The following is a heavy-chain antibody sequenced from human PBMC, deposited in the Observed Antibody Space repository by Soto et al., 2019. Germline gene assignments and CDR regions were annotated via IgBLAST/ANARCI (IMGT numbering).Heavy chain of an antibody. CDR2: IYYSGST. Sequence: QVQLQESGPGLVKPSETLSLTCTVSGGSISSYYWSWIRQPPGKGLEWIGYIYYSGSTNYNPSLXXRXXISVDTSKNQFSLKLSSVTAADTAVYYCARTDCSSTSCYDYWGQGTLVTVSS. J-gene: IGHJ4*02. V-gene: IGHV4-59*01. D-gene: IGHD2-2*01. CDR3: ARTDCSSTSCYDY. CDR1: GGSISSYY.